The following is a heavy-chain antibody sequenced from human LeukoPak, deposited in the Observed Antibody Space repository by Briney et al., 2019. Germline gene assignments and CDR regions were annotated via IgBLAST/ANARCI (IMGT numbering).Heavy chain of an antibody. CDR1: GDSVSTSNSY. Sequence: PSETLSLTCTVSGDSVSTSNSYWGWIRQPPGKGLEWIGSLYYSGNTYYSPSLKSRATISVDTSRNQLSLRLSSVTAADTAVYYCARHPHYYFDNSARWGQGTLVTVSS. CDR2: LYYSGNT. J-gene: IGHJ4*02. D-gene: IGHD3-22*01. V-gene: IGHV4-39*01. CDR3: ARHPHYYFDNSAR.